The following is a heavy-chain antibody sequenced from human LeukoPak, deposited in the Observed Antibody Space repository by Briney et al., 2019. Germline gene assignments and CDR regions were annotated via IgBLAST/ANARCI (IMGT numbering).Heavy chain of an antibody. CDR1: GFTFSSYA. CDR3: TTIKTAMATEFDY. V-gene: IGHV3-30-3*01. CDR2: ISYDGSNK. J-gene: IGHJ4*02. Sequence: GGSLRLSCAAPGFTFSSYAMHWVRQAPGKGLEWVAVISYDGSNKYYADSVKGRFTISRDNSKNTLYLQMSSLKTEDTAVYYCTTIKTAMATEFDYWGQGTLVTVSS. D-gene: IGHD5-18*01.